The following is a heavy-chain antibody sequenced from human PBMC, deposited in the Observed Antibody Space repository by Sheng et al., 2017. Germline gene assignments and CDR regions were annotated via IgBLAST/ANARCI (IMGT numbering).Heavy chain of an antibody. CDR3: ARHSSNWYYFDY. V-gene: IGHV4-39*07. CDR1: GGSISSSSYY. J-gene: IGHJ4*02. Sequence: QLHLQESGPGLAKPSETVSLTCTVSGGSISSSSYYWGWIRQPPGKGLEWIGSIFYSGSTYYNPSLKSRVSISVDTSKNQFSLKLSSVTAADTAVYYCARHSSNWYYFDYWARERWSPSPQ. CDR2: IFYSGST. D-gene: IGHD6-13*01.